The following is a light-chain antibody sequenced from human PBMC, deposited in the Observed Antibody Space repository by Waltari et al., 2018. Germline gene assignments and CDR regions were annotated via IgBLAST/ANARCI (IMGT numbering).Light chain of an antibody. Sequence: DIVMTQSPDSLAVSLGERATINCKYSQTILYRSNNKTYLAWYQQKPGQPPKLLIYWASTRESGVPDRFGGSGSGTHFTLTINSLQAEDVAVYYCQQYYNTPWTFGQGTKVEIK. CDR3: QQYYNTPWT. CDR1: QTILYRSNNKTY. J-gene: IGKJ1*01. CDR2: WAS. V-gene: IGKV4-1*01.